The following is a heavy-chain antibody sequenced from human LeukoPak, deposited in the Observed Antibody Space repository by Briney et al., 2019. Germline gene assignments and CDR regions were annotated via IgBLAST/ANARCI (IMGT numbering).Heavy chain of an antibody. V-gene: IGHV4-59*01. CDR1: GGSISSYY. D-gene: IGHD3-22*01. J-gene: IGHJ1*01. Sequence: PSETLSLTCTVSGGSISSYYWSWIRQPPGKGLEWIGYIYYSGSTNYNPSLKSRVTISVDTSKNQFSLKLSSVTAADTAVYYCARGHYYDSSGPWMWGQGTLVTVSS. CDR3: ARGHYYDSSGPWM. CDR2: IYYSGST.